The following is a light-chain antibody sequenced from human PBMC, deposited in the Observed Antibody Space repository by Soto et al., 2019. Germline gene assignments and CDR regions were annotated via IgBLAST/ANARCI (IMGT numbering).Light chain of an antibody. CDR2: QVT. J-gene: IGLJ1*01. V-gene: IGLV2-14*01. Sequence: QSVLTQPASVSGSPGQSITISCTGTSSDLAIYNYVSWYQQQPGKAPKLMIYQVTNRPSGVSNRFSGSRSGNTASLTISGLQAEDEADYYRSSYTDSCNYVFATGTKVTVL. CDR1: SSDLAIYNY. CDR3: SSYTDSCNYV.